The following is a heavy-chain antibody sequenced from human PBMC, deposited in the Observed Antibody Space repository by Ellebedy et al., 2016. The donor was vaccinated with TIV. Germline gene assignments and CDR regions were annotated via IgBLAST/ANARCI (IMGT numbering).Heavy chain of an antibody. CDR2: FCSSGSCT. CDR3: ARVHSAWYHDS. D-gene: IGHD6-19*01. Sequence: GESLKISCVASGFTFSTSAMTWVRPAPGKGLEWVSSFCSSGSCTYYADSVKGRFTISRDNSKNTLYLQMNSLRADDTAIYYCARVHSAWYHDSWGRGTLVTVSS. V-gene: IGHV3-23*01. J-gene: IGHJ5*02. CDR1: GFTFSTSA.